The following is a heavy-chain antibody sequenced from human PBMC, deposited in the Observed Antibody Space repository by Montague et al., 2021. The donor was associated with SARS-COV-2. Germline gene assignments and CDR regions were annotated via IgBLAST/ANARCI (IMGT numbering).Heavy chain of an antibody. V-gene: IGHV4-4*02. J-gene: IGHJ4*02. CDR3: AGKTIYFDY. Sequence: SETLSLTCTVSGDSISRSNWWTWVRQPPGKGLEWIGEIYHSGTPYYNPSLKSRVTISVDRSKSQFSLNLRSVTAADTAVYYCAGKTIYFDYWGQGTVVTVSS. CDR1: GDSISRSNW. CDR2: IYHSGTP. D-gene: IGHD1/OR15-1a*01.